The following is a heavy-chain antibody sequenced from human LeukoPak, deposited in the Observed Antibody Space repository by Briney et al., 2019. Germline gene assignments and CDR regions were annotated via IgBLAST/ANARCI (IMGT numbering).Heavy chain of an antibody. J-gene: IGHJ6*02. D-gene: IGHD4-11*01. CDR3: ASYSIPGAYV. CDR1: GFAFGTYS. CDR2: ISDDGTYT. Sequence: GALRLSCAASGFAFGTYSLSWVRQAPGRGLEWVSSISDDGTYTFYADSVKGRFTISRDNAKNSLYLQMNSLRVEDAAVYYCASYSIPGAYVWGQGTTVTVSS. V-gene: IGHV3-23*01.